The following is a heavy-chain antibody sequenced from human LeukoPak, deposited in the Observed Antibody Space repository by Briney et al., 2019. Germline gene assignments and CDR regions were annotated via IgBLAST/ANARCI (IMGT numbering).Heavy chain of an antibody. J-gene: IGHJ3*02. CDR2: IYYSGST. CDR3: ARVGVRFWEAFDI. CDR1: GGSVSSGSYY. D-gene: IGHD3-3*01. Sequence: SETLSLTCTVSGGSVSSGSYYWSWIRQPPGKGLEWIGYIYYSGSTYYNPSLKSRITISVDTSKNQFSLKLSSVTAADTAVYYCARVGVRFWEAFDIWGQGTLVIVSS. V-gene: IGHV4-61*01.